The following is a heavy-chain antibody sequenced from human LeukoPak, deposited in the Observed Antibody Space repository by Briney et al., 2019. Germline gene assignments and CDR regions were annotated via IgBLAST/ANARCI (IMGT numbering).Heavy chain of an antibody. Sequence: SETLSLTCTVSGGSISSSSYYWSSIRQPPGKGLEWIGYIYYSGSTNYNPSLKSRVTISVDTSKNQFSLKLSSVTAADTAVYYCARGRAHSYYDGDRYYFDYWGQGTLVTVSS. CDR2: IYYSGST. D-gene: IGHD3-22*01. J-gene: IGHJ4*02. CDR1: GGSISSSSYY. V-gene: IGHV4-61*01. CDR3: ARGRAHSYYDGDRYYFDY.